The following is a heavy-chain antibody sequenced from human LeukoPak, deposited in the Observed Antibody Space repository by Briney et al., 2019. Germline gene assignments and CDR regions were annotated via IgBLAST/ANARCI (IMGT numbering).Heavy chain of an antibody. V-gene: IGHV3-7*01. CDR3: ARARSDYGEAAY. CDR2: INNNGKEK. CDR1: GFTFNKFW. Sequence: GGSLRLSCAASGFTFNKFWMSWVRQAPGKGLEWVANINNNGKEKYYVDSVKGRFRISKTSAKRSLCLQMNSLRAEATAIYYCARARSDYGEAAYWGQGTLVTVTS. D-gene: IGHD4-17*01. J-gene: IGHJ4*02.